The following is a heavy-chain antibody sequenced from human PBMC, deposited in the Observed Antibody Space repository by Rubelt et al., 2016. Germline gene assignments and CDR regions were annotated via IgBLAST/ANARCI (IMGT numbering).Heavy chain of an antibody. D-gene: IGHD3-10*01. Sequence: QITLKESGPTLVKPTQTLTLTCTFSGFSLTTTEVGVGWIRQPPGKALEWLAFIYLDDVERYNPSLRGRLTITKDTSRNQVVLTITNLDPLDTATYYCAHRRPLSGQDFFTSWGQGTLVTGSS. CDR1: GFSLTTTEVG. CDR3: AHRRPLSGQDFFTS. J-gene: IGHJ4*02. CDR2: IYLDDVE. V-gene: IGHV2-5*02.